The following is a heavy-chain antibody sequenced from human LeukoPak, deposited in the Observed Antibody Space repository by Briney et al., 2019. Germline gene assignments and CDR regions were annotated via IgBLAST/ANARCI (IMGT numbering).Heavy chain of an antibody. CDR2: IIPILGIA. J-gene: IGHJ3*02. V-gene: IGHV1-69*04. Sequence: PGGSLRLSCAASGFTFSSYAISWVRQAPGQGLEWMGRIIPILGIANYAQKFQGRVTITADKSTSTAYMELSSLRSEDTAVYYCASPLVWGLRAFDIWGQGTMVTVSS. CDR1: GFTFSSYA. CDR3: ASPLVWGLRAFDI. D-gene: IGHD3-16*01.